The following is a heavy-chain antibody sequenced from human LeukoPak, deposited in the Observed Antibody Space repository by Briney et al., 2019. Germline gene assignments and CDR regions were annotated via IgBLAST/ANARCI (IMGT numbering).Heavy chain of an antibody. Sequence: GGSLRLSCAASGFTFSSYAMSWVRQAPGKGLEWVSAISGSGGSTYYADSVKGRFTISRDNSKNTLYLQMNSLRAEDTAVYYCAKDRYKYYYDSSGSYFDYWGQGTLVTVSS. V-gene: IGHV3-23*01. J-gene: IGHJ4*02. CDR2: ISGSGGST. CDR1: GFTFSSYA. D-gene: IGHD3-22*01. CDR3: AKDRYKYYYDSSGSYFDY.